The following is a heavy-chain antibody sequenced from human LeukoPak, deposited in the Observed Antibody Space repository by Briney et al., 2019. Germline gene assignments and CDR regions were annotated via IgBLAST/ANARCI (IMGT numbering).Heavy chain of an antibody. D-gene: IGHD2-2*01. CDR1: GYTFPNYG. Sequence: ASVKVSGKASGYTFPNYGFTWVRQAPGQGLEWMGWISSYNGNTQYAQNFQGRLTLTTDTSTNTAYMDLRSLRSDDTAVYYCATPAKGAYFYYYMDVWGAGTTVTVSS. CDR3: ATPAKGAYFYYYMDV. CDR2: ISSYNGNT. V-gene: IGHV1-18*01. J-gene: IGHJ6*03.